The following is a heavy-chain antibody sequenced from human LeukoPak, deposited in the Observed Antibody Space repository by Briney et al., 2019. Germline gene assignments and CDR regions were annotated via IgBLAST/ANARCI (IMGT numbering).Heavy chain of an antibody. CDR2: ISSSGSTI. CDR3: ARDRYSSSSENFDY. Sequence: GGSLRLSCAASGFTFSDYYMSWIRPAPGEWLEWVSYISSSGSTIYYADSVKGRFTISRDNAKNSLYLQMNSLRAEDTAVYYCARDRYSSSSENFDYWGQGTLVTVSS. V-gene: IGHV3-11*01. J-gene: IGHJ4*02. D-gene: IGHD6-6*01. CDR1: GFTFSDYY.